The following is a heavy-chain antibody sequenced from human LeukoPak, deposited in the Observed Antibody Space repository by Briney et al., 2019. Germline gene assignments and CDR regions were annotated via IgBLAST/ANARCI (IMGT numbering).Heavy chain of an antibody. D-gene: IGHD3-10*01. Sequence: GGSLRLSCAASGFTFSNENMNWVRQAPGKGLEWISYITSSSSTIYYADSVRGRFTISRDNAKDSLYLQMNSLRDEDTAVYYCARDGFIRWGQGTLVTVSS. CDR2: ITSSSSTI. V-gene: IGHV3-48*02. CDR3: ARDGFIR. CDR1: GFTFSNEN. J-gene: IGHJ4*02.